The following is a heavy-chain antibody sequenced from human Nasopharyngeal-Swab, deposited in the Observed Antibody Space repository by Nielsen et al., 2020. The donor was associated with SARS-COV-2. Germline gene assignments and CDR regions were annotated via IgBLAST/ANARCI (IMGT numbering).Heavy chain of an antibody. D-gene: IGHD6-13*01. CDR1: GFTFSSYS. CDR2: ISSSSSTI. V-gene: IGHV3-48*04. Sequence: GESLKISCAASGFTFSSYSMNWVRQAPGKGLEWVSYISSSSSTIYYADSVKGRFTISRDNAKNSLYLQMHSLRAEDTAVYYCARDRWAAAANIFLDSWGQGTPVTVSS. J-gene: IGHJ4*02. CDR3: ARDRWAAAANIFLDS.